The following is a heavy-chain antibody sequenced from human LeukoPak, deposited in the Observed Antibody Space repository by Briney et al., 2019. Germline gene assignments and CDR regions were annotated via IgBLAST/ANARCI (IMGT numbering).Heavy chain of an antibody. V-gene: IGHV3-9*01. D-gene: IGHD2-2*01. CDR2: ISWNSGSI. CDR3: AKGLGGVPAANYYYYYMDV. CDR1: GFTFDDYA. Sequence: PGRSLRLSCAASGFTFDDYAMHWVRQAPGKGLEWVSGISWNSGSIGYADSVKGRFTISRDNAKNSLYLQMNSLRAEDTALYYCAKGLGGVPAANYYYYYMDVWGKGTTVTVSS. J-gene: IGHJ6*03.